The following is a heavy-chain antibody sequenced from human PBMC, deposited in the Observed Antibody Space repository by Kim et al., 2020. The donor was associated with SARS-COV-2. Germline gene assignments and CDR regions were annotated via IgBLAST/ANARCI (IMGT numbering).Heavy chain of an antibody. V-gene: IGHV1-18*01. D-gene: IGHD2-15*01. CDR2: ISVYNGNT. CDR3: ARYCSGGSCLSYYYYYYGMDV. CDR1: GYTFKNYG. J-gene: IGHJ6*02. Sequence: ASVKVSCKASGYTFKNYGINWVRQAPGQGLEWMGWISVYNGNTNYAQKFQGRVTMTTDTSTSTAYMEVRSLRSDDTAVYYCARYCSGGSCLSYYYYYYGMDVWGQGTTVTVSS.